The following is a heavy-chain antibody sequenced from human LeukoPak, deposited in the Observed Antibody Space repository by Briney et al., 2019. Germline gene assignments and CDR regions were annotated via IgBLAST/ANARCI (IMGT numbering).Heavy chain of an antibody. CDR1: GGSISGSSYY. J-gene: IGHJ4*02. V-gene: IGHV4-39*07. D-gene: IGHD3-10*01. CDR2: IYYSGST. CDR3: ARGALWFGESLHTFDY. Sequence: PSETLSLTCTVSGGSISGSSYYWGWIRQPPGKGLEWIGSIYYSGSTYYNPSLKSRVTISVDTSKNQFSLKLSSVTAADTAVYYCARGALWFGESLHTFDYWGQGTLVTVSS.